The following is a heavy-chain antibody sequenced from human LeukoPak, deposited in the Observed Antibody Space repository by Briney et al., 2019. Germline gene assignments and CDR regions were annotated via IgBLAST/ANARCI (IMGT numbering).Heavy chain of an antibody. D-gene: IGHD3-16*01. Sequence: GGSLRLSCAASRFTFSSYAMSWVRQAPGKGLEWVSAISGSGGSTYYADSVKGRFTISRDNSKNTLYLQMNSLRAADTAVYYCAKDGSYAPGGFDYWGQGTLVTVSS. V-gene: IGHV3-23*01. CDR3: AKDGSYAPGGFDY. J-gene: IGHJ4*02. CDR2: ISGSGGST. CDR1: RFTFSSYA.